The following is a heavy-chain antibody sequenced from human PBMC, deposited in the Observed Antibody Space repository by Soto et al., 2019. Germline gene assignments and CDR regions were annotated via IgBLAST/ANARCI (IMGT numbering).Heavy chain of an antibody. V-gene: IGHV1-69*02. CDR1: GDTFTFYS. Sequence: QVQLVQSGAEVKKPGSSVRVSCKASGDTFTFYSINWVRQAPGLGLEWMGRINPILSMSNYAQRFQGRVTMTADKSTGTASMELSSLRSEDTAMYYCASSYGSGYRAFDYWGQGALVTVSS. CDR2: INPILSMS. D-gene: IGHD3-10*01. CDR3: ASSYGSGYRAFDY. J-gene: IGHJ4*02.